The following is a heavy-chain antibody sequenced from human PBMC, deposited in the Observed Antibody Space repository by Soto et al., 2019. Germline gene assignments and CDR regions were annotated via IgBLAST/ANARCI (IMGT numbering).Heavy chain of an antibody. D-gene: IGHD6-19*01. CDR3: TTDPLWYDSDWYPPPVFDT. J-gene: IGHJ5*02. CDR1: GITFSNYA. Sequence: EVQLLESVGGFVQPGGSLRLSCAASGITFSNYAMSWVRQAPGKGLEWVSAITAYGDSTHYADSVKGLFTISRDSPKNTLYLQIDSLRAADTAVYDCTTDPLWYDSDWYPPPVFDTRGQGTLVTVSS. V-gene: IGHV3-23*01. CDR2: ITAYGDST.